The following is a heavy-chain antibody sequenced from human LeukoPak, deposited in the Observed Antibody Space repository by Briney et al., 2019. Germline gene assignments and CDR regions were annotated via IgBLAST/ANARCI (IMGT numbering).Heavy chain of an antibody. V-gene: IGHV3-33*01. CDR2: IWYDGSNK. D-gene: IGHD2-21*01. CDR1: GFTFSSFG. Sequence: GGSLRLSCAASGFTFSSFGMHWVRQAPGKGLEWVAVIWYDGSNKYYADSVKGRFTISRDNSKNTLYVQMHSLRAEDTAVYYCATEKGDSPDYWGQGTLVTVSS. J-gene: IGHJ4*02. CDR3: ATEKGDSPDY.